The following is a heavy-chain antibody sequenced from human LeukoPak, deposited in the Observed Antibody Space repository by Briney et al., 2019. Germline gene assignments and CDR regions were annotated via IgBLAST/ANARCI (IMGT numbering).Heavy chain of an antibody. CDR2: MSPNSGNT. J-gene: IGHJ6*02. Sequence: WASVKVSCKASGYTFTSYDINWVRQATGQGLEWMGWMSPNSGNTGYAQKFQGRVTMTRNTSISTAYMELSSLRSEDTAVYYCARVRYDISDQGYYYGMDVWGQGTTVTVSS. CDR3: ARVRYDISDQGYYYGMDV. CDR1: GYTFTSYD. V-gene: IGHV1-8*01. D-gene: IGHD3-9*01.